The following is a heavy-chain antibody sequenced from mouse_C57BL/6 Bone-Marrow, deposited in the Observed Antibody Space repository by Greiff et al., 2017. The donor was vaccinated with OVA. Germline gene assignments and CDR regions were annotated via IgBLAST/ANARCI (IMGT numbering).Heavy chain of an antibody. CDR3: ARIYDGYLAWFAY. D-gene: IGHD2-3*01. CDR2: IDPSDSYT. Sequence: VQLQQPGAELVKPGASVKLSCKASGYTFTSYWMQWVKQRPGQGLEWIGEIDPSDSYTNYNQKVKGKATLTVDTSSSTAYMQLSSLTSEDSAVYYCARIYDGYLAWFAYWGQGTLVTVSA. J-gene: IGHJ3*01. V-gene: IGHV1-50*01. CDR1: GYTFTSYW.